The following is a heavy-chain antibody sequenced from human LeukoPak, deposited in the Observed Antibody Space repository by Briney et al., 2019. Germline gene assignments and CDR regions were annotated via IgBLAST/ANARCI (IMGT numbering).Heavy chain of an antibody. J-gene: IGHJ4*01. CDR3: PGRNSSRNPWAY. D-gene: IGHD1-14*01. CDR1: GFTLSRFW. Sequence: GRSLRLSSAASGFTLSRFWMNMVRRAPSRGMKLVANINAEGSEGYYVDSVNGRFTISRDNAKSSVFLQMNSLRVEDTAVYYCPGRNSSRNPWAYWGHGTLVSVSS. CDR2: INAEGSEG. V-gene: IGHV3-7*01.